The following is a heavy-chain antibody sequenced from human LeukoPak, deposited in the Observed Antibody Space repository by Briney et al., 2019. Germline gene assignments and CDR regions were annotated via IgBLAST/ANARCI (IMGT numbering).Heavy chain of an antibody. CDR1: GFTFSSYG. J-gene: IGHJ4*02. CDR3: AKWGIGDYYFDY. Sequence: GGSLRLSCAASGFTFSSYGMHWVRQAPGKGLEWVAFIRYDGSNKYYADSVKGRFTISRDNSKNTLYLQMNSLRAEDTAVYYCAKWGIGDYYFDYWGQGALVTVSS. CDR2: IRYDGSNK. D-gene: IGHD3-10*01. V-gene: IGHV3-30*02.